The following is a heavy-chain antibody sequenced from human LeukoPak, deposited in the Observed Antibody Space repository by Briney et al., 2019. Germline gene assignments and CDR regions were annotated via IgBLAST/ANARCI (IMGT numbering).Heavy chain of an antibody. CDR2: IYYSGST. J-gene: IGHJ3*02. Sequence: SETLSLTCTVSGGSISVGTYYWSWIRQPPGKGLEWIGYIYYSGSTYYNPSLKSRVSISVGTSKNQCSLKLSSVTAADTAVFYCARDSDGYNLDAFDIWGQGTMVTVSS. CDR3: ARDSDGYNLDAFDI. V-gene: IGHV4-30-4*08. D-gene: IGHD5-24*01. CDR1: GGSISVGTYY.